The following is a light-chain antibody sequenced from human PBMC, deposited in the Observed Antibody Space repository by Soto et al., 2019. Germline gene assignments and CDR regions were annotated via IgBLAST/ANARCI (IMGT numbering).Light chain of an antibody. CDR3: QQYNNWPPGT. Sequence: EIVLTQSPATLSVSPGERVTLSCRASQSVSSSYLAWYQQKPGQAPRLLIYGASTRATGIPARFSGSGSGTEFTLTISSLQSEDFAVYYCQQYNNWPPGTFGQGTKVDIK. J-gene: IGKJ1*01. CDR2: GAS. V-gene: IGKV3-15*01. CDR1: QSVSSSY.